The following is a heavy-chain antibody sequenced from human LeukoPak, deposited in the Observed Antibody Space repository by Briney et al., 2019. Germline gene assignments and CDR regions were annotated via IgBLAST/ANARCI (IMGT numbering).Heavy chain of an antibody. CDR2: IDDSGVIR. Sequence: GGSLRLSCAASGFTFKTHAMSWVRQAPGKGLEWVSRIDDSGVIRSYADSVKGRFTISRDNSEMTLTLQMNSLRAEDTAVYYCAKRLKRNYYYHYAMDVWGQGTTVTVSS. J-gene: IGHJ6*02. CDR1: GFTFKTHA. D-gene: IGHD3-22*01. V-gene: IGHV3-23*01. CDR3: AKRLKRNYYYHYAMDV.